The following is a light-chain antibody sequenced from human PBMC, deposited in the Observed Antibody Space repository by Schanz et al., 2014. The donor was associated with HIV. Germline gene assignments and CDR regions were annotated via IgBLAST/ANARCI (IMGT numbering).Light chain of an antibody. J-gene: IGKJ1*01. CDR2: EAS. CDR3: QQYYSIPPT. V-gene: IGKV1-5*03. CDR1: QSISEW. Sequence: DIQMTQSPSTLSASVGDRITISCRASQSISEWLAWYQQRPGQAPNLLISEASTLESGVPSRFSGTGSGTEFTLTISSLQAEDVAIYYCQQYYSIPPTFGQGTKVEIK.